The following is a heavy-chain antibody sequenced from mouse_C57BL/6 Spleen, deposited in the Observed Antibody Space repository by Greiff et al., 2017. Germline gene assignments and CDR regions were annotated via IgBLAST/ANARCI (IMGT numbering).Heavy chain of an antibody. Sequence: QVQLQQPGAELVRPGSSVKLSCKASGYTFTSYWMDWVKQRPGQGLEWIGNIYPSDSETHYNQKFKDKATLTVDKSSSTAYMQLSSLTSEDSAVYYCARVVYCDYDVGYWGQGTTLTVSS. V-gene: IGHV1-61*01. CDR1: GYTFTSYW. CDR2: IYPSDSET. J-gene: IGHJ2*01. CDR3: ARVVYCDYDVGY. D-gene: IGHD2-4*01.